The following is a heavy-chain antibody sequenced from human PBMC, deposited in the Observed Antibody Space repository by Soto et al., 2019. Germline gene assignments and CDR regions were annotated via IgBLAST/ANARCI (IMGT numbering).Heavy chain of an antibody. CDR3: TRDPGTTTPYNLDL. Sequence: EVQLVESGGGLVHPGGSLRLSCVASGFSFSSYSMNWVRQAPGKGLEWVSYIRSTSATIYYVDSVKGRFTVSRDNAQDSLYLQMDSLRVEDTAMYYCTRDPGTTTPYNLDLWGKGTTVTVSS. CDR1: GFSFSSYS. V-gene: IGHV3-48*01. D-gene: IGHD1-1*01. J-gene: IGHJ6*03. CDR2: IRSTSATI.